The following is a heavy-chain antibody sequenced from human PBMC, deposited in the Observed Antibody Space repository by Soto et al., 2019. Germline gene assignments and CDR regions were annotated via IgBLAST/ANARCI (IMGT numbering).Heavy chain of an antibody. V-gene: IGHV3-23*01. D-gene: IGHD1-1*01. CDR2: ISGSGGST. CDR1: GFTFSSYI. Sequence: EVQLLESGGGLVQPGGSLRLSCAASGFTFSSYIMSWVRQAPGKGLEWVSAISGSGGSTYYADSVKGRFTISRDNSKNTLYLQMNSLRAEATAVYYCAKGYNWNDALFDYWGQGTLVTVSS. CDR3: AKGYNWNDALFDY. J-gene: IGHJ4*02.